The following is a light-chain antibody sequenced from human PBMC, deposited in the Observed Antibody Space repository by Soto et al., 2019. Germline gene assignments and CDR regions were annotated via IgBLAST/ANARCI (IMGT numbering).Light chain of an antibody. J-gene: IGKJ1*01. CDR2: AAS. V-gene: IGKV3D-15*01. Sequence: DIVMTQSPSTLSVSPGDRGTLSCRASQSVSSHLAWYQQKPGQAPRLLIYAASYRATGIPDKFSGSGSGTDFSLTISRLEPEDSAVYYCDAYHSPPQTFGQGTKVDI. CDR3: DAYHSPPQT. CDR1: QSVSSH.